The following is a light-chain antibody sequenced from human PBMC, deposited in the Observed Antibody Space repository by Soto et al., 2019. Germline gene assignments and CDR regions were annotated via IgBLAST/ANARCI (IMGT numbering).Light chain of an antibody. V-gene: IGLV2-23*01. CDR3: CSYAGSSTYV. CDR1: SSDVGNYNL. J-gene: IGLJ1*01. Sequence: QSALTQPASVSGSPGQSITISCTGTSSDVGNYNLFSWYQQHPGKAPKLMIYEGSKRPSGVSNRFSGSKSGNTASLTISGLKAEDEDDYYCCSYAGSSTYVFGTGTKLTVL. CDR2: EGS.